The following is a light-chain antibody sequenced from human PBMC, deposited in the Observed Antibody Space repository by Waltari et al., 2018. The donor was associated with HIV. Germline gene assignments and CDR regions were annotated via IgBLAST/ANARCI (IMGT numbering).Light chain of an antibody. CDR2: AAS. J-gene: IGKJ3*01. CDR3: QQLSGDPFT. Sequence: DIQLTQSPSFLSASVRDRITITCRASQDISNYLAWYQQKPGTVPKLLIYAASTLQGGVPARFSGSGSGTEFTLTISGLQPEDFATYYCQQLSGDPFTFGPGTNVDLK. CDR1: QDISNY. V-gene: IGKV1-9*01.